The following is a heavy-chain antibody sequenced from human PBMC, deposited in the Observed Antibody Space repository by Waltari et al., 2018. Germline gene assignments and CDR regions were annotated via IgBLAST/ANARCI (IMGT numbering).Heavy chain of an antibody. CDR1: GGSISSSS. Sequence: QVQLQESGPGLVKPSETLSLTCTVSGGSISSSSWSWIRQPPGKGLEWIGYIYYSGITNYNPSLKSRVTISVDTSKNQFSLKLNSVTAADTAVYYCARGSRGNGAAFDVWGQGTMVTVSS. J-gene: IGHJ3*01. CDR2: IYYSGIT. V-gene: IGHV4-59*01. CDR3: ARGSRGNGAAFDV. D-gene: IGHD3-22*01.